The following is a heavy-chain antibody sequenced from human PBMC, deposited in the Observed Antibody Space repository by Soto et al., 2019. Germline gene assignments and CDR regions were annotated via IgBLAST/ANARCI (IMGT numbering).Heavy chain of an antibody. CDR1: GYNFDTYW. J-gene: IGHJ4*02. CDR2: IYPGDFDT. V-gene: IGHV5-51*01. CDR3: ARLLGYSFGHQEFFDY. D-gene: IGHD5-18*01. Sequence: GESLKTSCTASGYNFDTYWLGWVRQMPGKGLEGMGIIYPGDFDTRYSQSFQGHITMSVDKSINSAYLQWNNLETSDTAMYYCARLLGYSFGHQEFFDYWGQGTPVTVSS.